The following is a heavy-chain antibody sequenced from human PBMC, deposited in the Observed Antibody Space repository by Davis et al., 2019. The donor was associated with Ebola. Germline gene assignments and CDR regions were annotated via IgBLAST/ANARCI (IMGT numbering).Heavy chain of an antibody. D-gene: IGHD3-9*01. V-gene: IGHV3-23*01. CDR2: ISGSATNT. CDR3: AKARGRRDWVDY. Sequence: GESLKISCTASGFTFSDYSMAWLRQVPGKGLEWVSVISGSATNTYYADSVKGRFTISRDNSKNTLSLQMNSLRTEDTGVYFCAKARGRRDWVDYWGQGTLVTVSS. CDR1: GFTFSDYS. J-gene: IGHJ4*02.